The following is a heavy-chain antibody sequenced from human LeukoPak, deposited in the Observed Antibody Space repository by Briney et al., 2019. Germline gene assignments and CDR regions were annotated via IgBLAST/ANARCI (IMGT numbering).Heavy chain of an antibody. V-gene: IGHV4-59*12. CDR1: GGSISSYY. CDR3: AREGRSLRAFDI. Sequence: SETLSLTCTVSGGSISSYYVSWIRQPPGKGLEWIGYIYYSGSTYYNPSLKSRVSISVDLSKDQFSLKLSSVTAADTAVFYCAREGRSLRAFDIWGQGTMVTVSS. CDR2: IYYSGST. D-gene: IGHD4-23*01. J-gene: IGHJ3*02.